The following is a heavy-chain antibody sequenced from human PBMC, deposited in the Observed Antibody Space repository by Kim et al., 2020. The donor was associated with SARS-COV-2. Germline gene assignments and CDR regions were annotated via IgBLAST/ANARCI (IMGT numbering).Heavy chain of an antibody. Sequence: GGSLRLSCAASGFTFSSYAMSWVRQAPGKGLEWVSVIYSGGSSTYYADSVKGRFTISRDNSKNTLYLQMNSLRAEDTAVYYCAHILTGYSWGDGMDVWGQGTTVTVSS. D-gene: IGHD3-9*01. CDR1: GFTFSSYA. V-gene: IGHV3-23*03. CDR2: IYSGGSST. CDR3: AHILTGYSWGDGMDV. J-gene: IGHJ6*02.